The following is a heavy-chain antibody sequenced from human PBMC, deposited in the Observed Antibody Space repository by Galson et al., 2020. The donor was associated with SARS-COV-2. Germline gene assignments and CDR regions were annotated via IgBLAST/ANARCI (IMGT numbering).Heavy chain of an antibody. CDR2: ISSSSNSI. D-gene: IGHD2-15*01. CDR1: GFTFSGQS. V-gene: IGHV3-21*01. CDR3: VGCSAGACLSNWFDP. Sequence: PGGSLRLSCAVSGFTFSGQSMAWVRQAPGKGLEWVSSISSSSNSIQYADSVKGRFTISRDNAKKSLYLQMNSLRVEDTAVYFCVGCSAGACLSNWFDPWGQGTLVTVSS. J-gene: IGHJ5*02.